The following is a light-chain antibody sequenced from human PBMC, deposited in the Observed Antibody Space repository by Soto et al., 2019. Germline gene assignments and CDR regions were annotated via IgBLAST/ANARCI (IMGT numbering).Light chain of an antibody. CDR3: QQSGKSFPLT. CDR1: QSVSSNY. V-gene: IGKV3-20*01. J-gene: IGKJ4*01. CDR2: GAS. Sequence: EIVLTQSPGTLSLSPGERATLSCRASQSVSSNYLAWYQQKPGQAPKLLIYGASSSATGIPDRFSGSGSGTDFILTISRLEPEDFAMYYCQQSGKSFPLTFGGGTKLEI.